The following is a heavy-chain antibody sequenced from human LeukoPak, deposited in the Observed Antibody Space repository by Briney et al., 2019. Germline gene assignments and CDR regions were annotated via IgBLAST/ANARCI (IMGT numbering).Heavy chain of an antibody. CDR3: ARDRDGYYY. V-gene: IGHV3-7*01. J-gene: IGHJ4*02. CDR1: GSTFSSYW. D-gene: IGHD5-24*01. CDR2: IKQDGSEK. Sequence: GGSLRLSCAASGSTFSSYWMSWVRQAPGKGLEWVANIKQDGSEKYYVDSVKGRFTISRDNAKNSLYLQMNSLRAEDTAVYYCARDRDGYYYWGQGTLVTVSS.